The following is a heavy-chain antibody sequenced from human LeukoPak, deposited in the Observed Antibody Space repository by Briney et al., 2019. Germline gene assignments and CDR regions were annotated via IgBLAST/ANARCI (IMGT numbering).Heavy chain of an antibody. CDR1: GGSISGYY. CDR3: ARKSTGYCSGGSCYGWFDP. CDR2: IYYSGST. J-gene: IGHJ5*02. Sequence: PSETLSLTCTVSGGSISGYYWSWIRQPPGKGLEWIGYIYYSGSTNYNPSLKSRVTISVDTSKNQFSLKLSSVTAADTAVYYCARKSTGYCSGGSCYGWFDPWGQGTLVTVSS. V-gene: IGHV4-59*01. D-gene: IGHD2-15*01.